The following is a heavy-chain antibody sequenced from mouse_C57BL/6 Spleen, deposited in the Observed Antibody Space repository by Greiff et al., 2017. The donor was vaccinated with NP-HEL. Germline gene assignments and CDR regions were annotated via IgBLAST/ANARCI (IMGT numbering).Heavy chain of an antibody. CDR2: INPNNGGT. V-gene: IGHV1-26*01. Sequence: VQLQQSGPELVKPGASVKISCKASGYTFTDYYMNWVKQSHGKSLEWIGDINPNNGGTSYNQKFKGKATLTVDKSSSTAYMELRSLTSEDSAVYYCARPFTTVVAPGYFDVWGTGTTVTVSS. CDR1: GYTFTDYY. J-gene: IGHJ1*03. D-gene: IGHD1-1*01. CDR3: ARPFTTVVAPGYFDV.